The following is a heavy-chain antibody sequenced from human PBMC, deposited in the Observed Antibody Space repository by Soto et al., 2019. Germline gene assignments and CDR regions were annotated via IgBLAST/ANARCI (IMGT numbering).Heavy chain of an antibody. V-gene: IGHV3-23*01. D-gene: IGHD2-21*02. CDR2: ISGSGVST. J-gene: IGHJ4*02. Sequence: PGGSLRLSCAASGFTFSSYAMTWVRQAPGKGLEWVSGISGSGVSTYYADSVKGRFTISRDNSKNTLYLQMNSLRAEDTALYYCAKGSRADCYSDSGYWGQGTLVTVSS. CDR1: GFTFSSYA. CDR3: AKGSRADCYSDSGY.